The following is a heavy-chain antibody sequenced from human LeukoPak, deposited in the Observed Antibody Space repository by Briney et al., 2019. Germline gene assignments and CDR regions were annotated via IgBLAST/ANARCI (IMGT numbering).Heavy chain of an antibody. Sequence: SETLSLTCTVSGGSISSYYWSWIRQPPGKGLERIGYIYYSGSTNYNPSLKSRVTISVDTSKNQFSLKLSSVTAADTAVYYCARGLVGARYYFDYWGQGTLVTVSS. J-gene: IGHJ4*02. CDR1: GGSISSYY. V-gene: IGHV4-59*01. CDR2: IYYSGST. D-gene: IGHD1-26*01. CDR3: ARGLVGARYYFDY.